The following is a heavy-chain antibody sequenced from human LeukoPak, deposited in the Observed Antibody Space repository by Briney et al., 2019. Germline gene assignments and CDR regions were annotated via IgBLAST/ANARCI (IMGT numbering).Heavy chain of an antibody. CDR1: GGSFSGYY. CDR3: ARGRGVLLWFGESNNWFDP. CDR2: INHSGST. J-gene: IGHJ5*02. Sequence: SETLSLTCAVYGGSFSGYYWSCIPQPPGKGREWIGEINHSGSTNYNPSLKSRVTISVDTSNNQFSVKLSSVTAADTAVYYCARGRGVLLWFGESNNWFDPWGQGTLVTVSS. V-gene: IGHV4-34*01. D-gene: IGHD3-10*01.